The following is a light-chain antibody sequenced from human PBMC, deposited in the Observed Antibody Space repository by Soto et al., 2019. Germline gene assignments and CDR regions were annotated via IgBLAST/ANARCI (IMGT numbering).Light chain of an antibody. CDR1: QSVSSIY. V-gene: IGKV3-20*01. CDR2: GAS. J-gene: IGKJ1*01. CDR3: QQYGGSPTWT. Sequence: EIVFTQSPGTLSLSPGERATLSCRASQSVSSIYLAWYQQKPGQAPRLLIYGASSRATGIPDRFSGSGSGTDFTLTISRLEPEDFAVYYCQQYGGSPTWTFGQGTKVDIK.